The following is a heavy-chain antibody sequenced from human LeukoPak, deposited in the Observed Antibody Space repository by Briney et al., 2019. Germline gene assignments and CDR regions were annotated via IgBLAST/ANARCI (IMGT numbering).Heavy chain of an antibody. Sequence: GGSLRLSCAASGFTFSTHWMHWVRQVPGRGPVWVSRADGGGSSTSYADSVKGRFSISRDNGKNTLFLQMNSLRAEDAAVYYCVRGNDYGGPHYWGQGTLVTVSS. CDR1: GFTFSTHW. CDR3: VRGNDYGGPHY. V-gene: IGHV3-74*01. J-gene: IGHJ4*02. CDR2: ADGGGSST. D-gene: IGHD4-23*01.